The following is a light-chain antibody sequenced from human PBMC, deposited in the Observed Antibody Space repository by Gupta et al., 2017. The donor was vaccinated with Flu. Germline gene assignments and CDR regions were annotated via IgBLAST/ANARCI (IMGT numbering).Light chain of an antibody. V-gene: IGKV1-39*01. CDR2: AVS. Sequence: EIQMTQSPASLSASVGDRVTITCRASQTIRSYLNWYQQRPGKAPKLLIYAVSTLHGGVPSRFSGSGSGTDFTLTITSLQPEDFATYYCQQTSRAPRTFGQGTKVEIK. CDR1: QTIRSY. CDR3: QQTSRAPRT. J-gene: IGKJ1*01.